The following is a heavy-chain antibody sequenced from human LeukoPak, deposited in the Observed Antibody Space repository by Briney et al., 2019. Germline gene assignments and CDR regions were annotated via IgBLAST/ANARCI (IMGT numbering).Heavy chain of an antibody. D-gene: IGHD2-21*02. Sequence: GGSLRLSCAASGFTFSSYSMNWVRQAPGKGLEWVSSISSSSSYIYYADSVKGRFTISRDNYKSTLFLQMNSLRAEDTAVYYCAKGAAELLFHSMDVWGKGTTITVS. CDR1: GFTFSSYS. V-gene: IGHV3-21*04. J-gene: IGHJ6*03. CDR3: AKGAAELLFHSMDV. CDR2: ISSSSSYI.